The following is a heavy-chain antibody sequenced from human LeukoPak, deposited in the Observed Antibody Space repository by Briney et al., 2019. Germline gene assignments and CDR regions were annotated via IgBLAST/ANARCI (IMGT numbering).Heavy chain of an antibody. D-gene: IGHD1-26*01. CDR1: GVTVSSNY. CDR2: IYSGGST. V-gene: IGHV3-66*01. J-gene: IGHJ4*02. CDR3: ARTGGSYPSVLEFDY. Sequence: GETLRLSCAVSGVTVSSNYMSWVRQAPGKGLEWVSVIYSGGSTYYADSVKGRFTISRDNSKNQLSLQMNSLRAEDTAVYYCARTGGSYPSVLEFDYWGQGTLVTVCS.